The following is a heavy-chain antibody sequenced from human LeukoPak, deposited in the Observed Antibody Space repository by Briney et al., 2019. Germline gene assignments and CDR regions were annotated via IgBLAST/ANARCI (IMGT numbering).Heavy chain of an antibody. CDR3: ARLGGYYDPPDY. V-gene: IGHV4-39*01. Sequence: SETLSLTCTVSGGSIRSSTYYWAWIRQPPGKGLEWTGTIHHSGDTYYNPSLKSRVTISVDTSKNQFSLNLSSVTTADTAVYYCARLGGYYDPPDYRGQGTLVTVSS. J-gene: IGHJ4*02. CDR2: IHHSGDT. D-gene: IGHD3-22*01. CDR1: GGSIRSSTYY.